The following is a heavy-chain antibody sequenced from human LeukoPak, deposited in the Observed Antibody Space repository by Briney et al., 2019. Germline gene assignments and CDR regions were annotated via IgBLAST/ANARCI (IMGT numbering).Heavy chain of an antibody. D-gene: IGHD2-2*02. V-gene: IGHV3-48*03. CDR2: ISSSGSTI. J-gene: IGHJ6*02. CDR3: ARDSCSSTSCYTWGYYYYGMDV. CDR1: GFTFSSYA. Sequence: GRSLRLSCAASGFTFSSYAMHWVRQAPGKGLEWVSYISSSGSTIYYADSVKGRFTISRDNAKNSLYLQMNSLRAEDTAVYYCARDSCSSTSCYTWGYYYYGMDVWGQGTTVTVSS.